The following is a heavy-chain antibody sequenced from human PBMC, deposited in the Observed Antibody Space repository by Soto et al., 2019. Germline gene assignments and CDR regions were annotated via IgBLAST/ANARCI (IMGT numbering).Heavy chain of an antibody. J-gene: IGHJ6*04. V-gene: IGHV3-48*01. CDR3: ARYFTPTHDYYYYAMDV. Sequence: EVQLVESGGGLVQPGGSLRLSCAASGFTFSSYSMNWVRQAPGKGLEWVSYISSSSSTIYYADSVKGRFTISRDNAKNTLYLQMNSLITEDTAVYYCARYFTPTHDYYYYAMDVWGKGTTVTVSS. CDR2: ISSSSSTI. D-gene: IGHD3-9*01. CDR1: GFTFSSYS.